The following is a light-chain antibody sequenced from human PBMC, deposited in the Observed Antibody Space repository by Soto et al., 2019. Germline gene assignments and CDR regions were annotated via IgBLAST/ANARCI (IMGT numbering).Light chain of an antibody. V-gene: IGLV2-14*01. CDR1: SSDVGAYTS. CDR3: SSYTSDNRDYV. J-gene: IGLJ1*01. Sequence: QSVLTQPASVSGSPGQSITISCTGTSSDVGAYTSVSWYQHHPGKAPKVMIYEVNKRPSGISNRFSGSKSVNTASLTISGLQPEGEAHYYCSSYTSDNRDYVFGTGTKVTVL. CDR2: EVN.